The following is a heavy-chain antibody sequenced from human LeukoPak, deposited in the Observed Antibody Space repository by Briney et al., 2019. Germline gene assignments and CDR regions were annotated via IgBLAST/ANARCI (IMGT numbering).Heavy chain of an antibody. CDR3: AKARGDGYNPNYFDY. V-gene: IGHV3-30*04. Sequence: GGSLRLSCAASGFTFSSYAMHWVRQAPGKGLEWVAVISYDGSNKYYADSVKGRFTISRDNSKNTLYLQMNSLRAEDTAVYYCAKARGDGYNPNYFDYWGQGTLVTVSS. J-gene: IGHJ4*02. CDR2: ISYDGSNK. CDR1: GFTFSSYA. D-gene: IGHD5-24*01.